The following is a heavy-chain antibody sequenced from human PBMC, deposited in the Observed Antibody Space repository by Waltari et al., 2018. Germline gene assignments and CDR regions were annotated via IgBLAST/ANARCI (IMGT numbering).Heavy chain of an antibody. J-gene: IGHJ4*02. CDR3: ARSRILTGYFPNEEFDN. V-gene: IGHV1-46*01. CDR2: INPGGGST. Sequence: QVPLVQSGAEVKKHGASVRLSCKASGYTFTSYYINWVRQAPGQGPEWMGVINPGGGSTIYAQKFQGRVTMSRDTSTSTVYMELSSLRSEDTAVYYCARSRILTGYFPNEEFDNWGQGTLVTVSS. D-gene: IGHD3-9*01. CDR1: GYTFTSYY.